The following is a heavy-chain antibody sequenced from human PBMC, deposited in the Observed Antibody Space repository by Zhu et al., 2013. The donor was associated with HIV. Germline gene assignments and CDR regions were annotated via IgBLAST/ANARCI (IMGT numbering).Heavy chain of an antibody. CDR3: TRVRDIVAPLPDY. CDR2: IYYTGST. D-gene: IGHD5-12*01. CDR1: GGSISSGDYY. Sequence: QVQLQESGPGLVKPSQTLSLTCTVSGGSISSGDYYWSWIRQPPGKGPEWIGYIYYTGSTYYNPSLKSRVTISLDTSKNRFSLKLSSVTAADTAVYYCTRVRDIVAPLPDYWGQGTLVTVSS. J-gene: IGHJ4*02. V-gene: IGHV4-30-4*01.